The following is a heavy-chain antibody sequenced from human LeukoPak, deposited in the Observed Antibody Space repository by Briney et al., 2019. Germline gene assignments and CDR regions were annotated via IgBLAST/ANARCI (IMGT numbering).Heavy chain of an antibody. CDR1: GYSISSVNS. CDR3: ARHYWTPGAFDI. J-gene: IGHJ3*02. V-gene: IGHV4-38-2*01. D-gene: IGHD3/OR15-3a*01. Sequence: SETLSFTAAVSGYSISSVNSWGWVRRPPGKGLEWIVSSNRTGSTHYNPSLKSRVTISVDTSKNQFSLKLTSVTAADTAVYYCARHYWTPGAFDIWGQGAMVTVSS. CDR2: SNRTGST.